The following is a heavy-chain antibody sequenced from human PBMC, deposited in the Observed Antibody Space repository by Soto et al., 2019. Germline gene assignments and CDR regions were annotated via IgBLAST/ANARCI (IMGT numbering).Heavy chain of an antibody. V-gene: IGHV1-69*06. CDR1: GGTFSSYA. CDR2: IIPIFVTA. CDR3: ARNTYYYDSSGPLKSYYYGIDV. J-gene: IGHJ6*02. Sequence: SVKVSCKASGGTFSSYAISWVRQAPGQGLEWMGGIIPIFVTANYAQKFQGRVTITADKSTSTAYMELSSLRSEDTAVYYCARNTYYYDSSGPLKSYYYGIDVWGQGPTVP. D-gene: IGHD3-22*01.